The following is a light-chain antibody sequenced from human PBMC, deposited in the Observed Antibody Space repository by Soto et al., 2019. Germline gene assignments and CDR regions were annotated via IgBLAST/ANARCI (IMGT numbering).Light chain of an antibody. V-gene: IGLV2-14*03. Sequence: SLLTQPSSGSGSPGGSITISCNGTSSDVGAYDFVSWYQQHPDKAPKLMIYEVRNRPSGVSNRFSGSKSVNTATLTTSGLQAEDEADYYCSSYTTSSTRVFGTGTKVTVL. CDR2: EVR. CDR3: SSYTTSSTRV. CDR1: SSDVGAYDF. J-gene: IGLJ1*01.